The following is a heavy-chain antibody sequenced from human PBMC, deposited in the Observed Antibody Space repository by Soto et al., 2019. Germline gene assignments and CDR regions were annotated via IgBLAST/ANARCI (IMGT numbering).Heavy chain of an antibody. CDR1: GFTFSTYA. CDR3: AKDHLGYCSAGRCYGYHYGMDV. CDR2: ISGNSDST. V-gene: IGHV3-23*01. Sequence: GGSLRLSCAASGFTFSTYAMSWVRQTPGKGLEWVSTISGNSDSTYYADSVKGRFTISRENSKNTLYLQMNSLRAEDTAVYYCAKDHLGYCSAGRCYGYHYGMDVWGQGTTVTVSS. D-gene: IGHD2-15*01. J-gene: IGHJ6*02.